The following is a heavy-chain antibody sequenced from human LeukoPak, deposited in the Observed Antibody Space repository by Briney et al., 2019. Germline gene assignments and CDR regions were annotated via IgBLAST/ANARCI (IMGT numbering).Heavy chain of an antibody. D-gene: IGHD3-10*01. V-gene: IGHV4-39*01. CDR3: ARGAVLLWFGELPPQFDY. J-gene: IGHJ4*02. Sequence: SETLSLTCTVSGGSISSSSYYWGWIRQPPGKGLEWIGSIYYSGSTYYNPSLKSRVTISVDTSKNQFSLKLSSVTAADTAVYYCARGAVLLWFGELPPQFDYWGQGTLVTVSS. CDR1: GGSISSSSYY. CDR2: IYYSGST.